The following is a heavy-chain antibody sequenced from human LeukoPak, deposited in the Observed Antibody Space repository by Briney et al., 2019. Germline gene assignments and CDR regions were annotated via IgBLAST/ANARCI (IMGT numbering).Heavy chain of an antibody. CDR2: IYHSGST. CDR3: ARVSRSGWLQFDY. V-gene: IGHV4-30-2*01. Sequence: SQTLPLTCTVSGGSISSGGYYWSWIRQPPGKGLEWIEYIYHSGSTYYNPSLKSRVTISVDRSKNQFSLKLSSVTAADTAVYYCARVSRSGWLQFDYWGQGTLVTVSS. CDR1: GGSISSGGYY. D-gene: IGHD6-19*01. J-gene: IGHJ4*02.